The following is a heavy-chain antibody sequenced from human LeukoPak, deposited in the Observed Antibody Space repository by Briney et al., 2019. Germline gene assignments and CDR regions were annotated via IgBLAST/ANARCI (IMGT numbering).Heavy chain of an antibody. CDR1: GFAFSSYA. CDR2: ISYDGSNK. V-gene: IGHV3-30*04. J-gene: IGHJ4*02. CDR3: ARSILRYYYDSSGYPDY. D-gene: IGHD3-22*01. Sequence: PGGSLRLSCAASGFAFSSYAMHWVRQAPGKGLEWVAVISYDGSNKYYADSVKGRFTISRDNSKNTLYLQMNSLRAEDTAVYYCARSILRYYYDSSGYPDYWGQGTLVTVSS.